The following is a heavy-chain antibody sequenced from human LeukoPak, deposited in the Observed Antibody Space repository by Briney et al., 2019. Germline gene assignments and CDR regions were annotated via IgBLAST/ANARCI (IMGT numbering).Heavy chain of an antibody. J-gene: IGHJ6*02. D-gene: IGHD2-21*02. Sequence: GGSLRLSCAASGFTFSSYSMNWVRQAPGKGLEWVSSISSSSSYIYYADSVKGRFTISGDNAKNSLYLQMNSLRAEDTAVYYCARDDGATAPPHYYYGMDVWGQGTTVTVSS. CDR1: GFTFSSYS. CDR3: ARDDGATAPPHYYYGMDV. V-gene: IGHV3-21*01. CDR2: ISSSSSYI.